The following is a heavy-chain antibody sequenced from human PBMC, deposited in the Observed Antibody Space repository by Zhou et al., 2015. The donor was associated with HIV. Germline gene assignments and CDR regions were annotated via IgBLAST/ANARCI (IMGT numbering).Heavy chain of an antibody. CDR2: IIPIFGTA. D-gene: IGHD6-13*01. CDR3: ARGVINRPGPIAAAGMHFDY. Sequence: QVQLVQSGAEVKKPGSSVKVSCKASGGTFSSYAISWVRQAPGQGLEWMGGIIPIFGTANYAQKFQGRVTITADKSTSTAYMELSSLRSEDTAVYYCARGVINRPGPIAAAGMHFDYWGQGTLVTVSS. V-gene: IGHV1-69*06. J-gene: IGHJ4*02. CDR1: GGTFSSYA.